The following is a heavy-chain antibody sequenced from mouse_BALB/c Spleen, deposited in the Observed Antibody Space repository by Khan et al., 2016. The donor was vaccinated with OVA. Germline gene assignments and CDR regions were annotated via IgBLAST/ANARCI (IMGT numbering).Heavy chain of an antibody. D-gene: IGHD2-3*01. Sequence: QVQLKQSGPGLVAPSQSLSITCTVSGFSLTSYGVHWVRQPPGKGLEWLGVIWAGGSTNYNSALMSRLSISKDNSKSQDFLKMNSLQTDDTAMYYCAGFSDVSYYTVDYWGQGTLVAVSS. CDR3: AGFSDVSYYTVDY. CDR1: GFSLTSYG. CDR2: IWAGGST. J-gene: IGHJ4*01. V-gene: IGHV2-9*02.